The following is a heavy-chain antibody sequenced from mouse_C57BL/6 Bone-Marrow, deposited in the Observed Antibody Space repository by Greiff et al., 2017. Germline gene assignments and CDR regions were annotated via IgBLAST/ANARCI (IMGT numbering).Heavy chain of an antibody. CDR1: GYTFTDYY. V-gene: IGHV1-76*01. Sequence: QVQLQQSGAELVRPGASVKLSCKASGYTFTDYYINWVKQRPGQGLEWIARIYPGSGNTYYHEKFKGKATLTAEKSSSTAYMQLSSLTSEDSAVYVCARSPSTVVDYWGQGTTLTVSS. CDR3: ARSPSTVVDY. CDR2: IYPGSGNT. J-gene: IGHJ2*01. D-gene: IGHD1-1*01.